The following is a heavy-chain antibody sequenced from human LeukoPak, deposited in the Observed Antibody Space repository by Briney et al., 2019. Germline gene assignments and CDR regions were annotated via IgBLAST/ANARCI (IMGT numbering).Heavy chain of an antibody. V-gene: IGHV4-59*01. D-gene: IGHD5-18*01. CDR1: GGSISSYY. J-gene: IGHJ4*02. Sequence: PSETLSLTCTVPGGSISSYYWSWIRQPPGKGLEWIGYIYYSGSTNYNPSLKSRVTISIDTSKNQFSLNLSSVTAADTAVYYCVRGASGYSYGWGQGTLVTVSS. CDR2: IYYSGST. CDR3: VRGASGYSYG.